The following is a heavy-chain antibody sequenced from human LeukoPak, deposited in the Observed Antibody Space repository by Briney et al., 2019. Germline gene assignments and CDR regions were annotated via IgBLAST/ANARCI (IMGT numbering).Heavy chain of an antibody. V-gene: IGHV4-59*01. CDR3: ARVTGYVMEDYFDY. CDR1: GGSISSYY. J-gene: IGHJ4*02. Sequence: SETLCLTCTVSGGSISSYYWSWIRQPPGKGLEWIGYIYYSGSTNYNPSLKSRVTISVDTSKNQFSLRLSSVTAADTAVYYCARVTGYVMEDYFDYWGQGTLVTVSS. CDR2: IYYSGST. D-gene: IGHD6-13*01.